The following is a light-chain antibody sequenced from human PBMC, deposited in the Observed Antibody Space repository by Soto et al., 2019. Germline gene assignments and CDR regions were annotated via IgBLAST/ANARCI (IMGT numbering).Light chain of an antibody. CDR1: QSVLYSSNNKNY. V-gene: IGKV4-1*01. J-gene: IGKJ1*01. CDR2: WAS. Sequence: DIVMTQSPDSLAVSLGERATINCKSSQSVLYSSNNKNYLAWYQQKPGQPPKLLIYWASTREYGVPDRFSGSRSGTDFTLTISSLQAEDVAVYYCQQYYSTPETFGHGTKVEIK. CDR3: QQYYSTPET.